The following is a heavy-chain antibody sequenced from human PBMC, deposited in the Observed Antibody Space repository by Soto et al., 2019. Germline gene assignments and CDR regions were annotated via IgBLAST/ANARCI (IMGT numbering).Heavy chain of an antibody. D-gene: IGHD2-21*01. CDR1: GFTVSSSY. CDR3: ARECGGDCTNAFDL. CDR2: LYSGAGT. J-gene: IGHJ3*01. Sequence: GGSLRLSCAASGFTVSSSYMNWVRQAPGKGLEWLSVLYSGAGTYYADSVKDGFIISRDNSKNTLYLQLNSLRAEDTAIYFCARECGGDCTNAFDLWGQGTMVTVSS. V-gene: IGHV3-66*01.